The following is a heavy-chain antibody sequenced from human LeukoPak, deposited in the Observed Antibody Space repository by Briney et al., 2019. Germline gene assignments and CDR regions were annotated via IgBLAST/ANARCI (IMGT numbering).Heavy chain of an antibody. CDR2: ISYDANIGSNK. V-gene: IGHV3-30-3*01. Sequence: GGSLRLSCATSGFTFSRYAMHWVRQAPGKGLEWVALISYDANIGSNKYYADSVKGRFTISRDNSKNTLYLQMNSLRAEDTAVYYCARDGPSYSSSSGLDYWGQGTLVTVSS. J-gene: IGHJ4*02. CDR1: GFTFSRYA. CDR3: ARDGPSYSSSSGLDY. D-gene: IGHD6-6*01.